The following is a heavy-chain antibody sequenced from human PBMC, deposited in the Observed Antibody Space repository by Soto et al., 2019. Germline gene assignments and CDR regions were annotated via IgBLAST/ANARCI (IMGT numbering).Heavy chain of an antibody. J-gene: IGHJ3*02. CDR2: ISGSGGST. Sequence: PGGSLRLSCAASGFTFSSYAMSWVRQAPGKGLEWVSAISGSGGSTYYADSVKGRFTISRDNSKNTLYLQMSSLRAEDTAVYYCAKDRTVTRGSFDIWGQRTMVTVSS. V-gene: IGHV3-23*01. CDR3: AKDRTVTRGSFDI. CDR1: GFTFSSYA. D-gene: IGHD4-17*01.